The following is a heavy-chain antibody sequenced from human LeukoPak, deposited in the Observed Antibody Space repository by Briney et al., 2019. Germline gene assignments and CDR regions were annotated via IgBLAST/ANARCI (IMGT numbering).Heavy chain of an antibody. CDR2: ISGSGGST. V-gene: IGHV3-23*01. D-gene: IGHD3-22*01. J-gene: IGHJ5*02. Sequence: PGGSLRLSCAASGFTFSSFAMNWVRQAPGKGLEWVSAISGSGGSTYYADSVKGRFTISRDNSKNTLYLQMNSLRAEDTAVYYCAKDRYDSSGYYSPWGQGTLVTVSS. CDR1: GFTFSSFA. CDR3: AKDRYDSSGYYSP.